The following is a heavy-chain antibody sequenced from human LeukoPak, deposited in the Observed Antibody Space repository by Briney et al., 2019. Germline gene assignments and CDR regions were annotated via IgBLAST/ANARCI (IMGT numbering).Heavy chain of an antibody. CDR2: ISGSGATT. D-gene: IGHD3-22*01. V-gene: IGHV3-23*01. CDR3: ARPIYYDSSGDYYFDY. Sequence: GGSLRLSCAASGFTFSSYAMNWVRQAPGKGLKWVSGISGSGATTYYADSVKGRFTISRDNSKNTLYLQVNSLRAEVTAVYYCARPIYYDSSGDYYFDYWGQGTLVTVSS. J-gene: IGHJ4*02. CDR1: GFTFSSYA.